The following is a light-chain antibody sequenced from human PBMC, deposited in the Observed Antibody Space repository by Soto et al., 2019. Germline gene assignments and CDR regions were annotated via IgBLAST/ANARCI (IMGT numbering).Light chain of an antibody. CDR1: LIGSKT. Sequence: SYDLAQPPSVSVAPGQTARITGGGILIGSKTVHWYQQRPGQAPVLVVYDDSDRPSGIPERFSGSNSGNTATLTISRVEAGDEADYYCQVWDSSSDHVVFGGGTKVTVL. V-gene: IGLV3-21*02. J-gene: IGLJ2*01. CDR3: QVWDSSSDHVV. CDR2: DDS.